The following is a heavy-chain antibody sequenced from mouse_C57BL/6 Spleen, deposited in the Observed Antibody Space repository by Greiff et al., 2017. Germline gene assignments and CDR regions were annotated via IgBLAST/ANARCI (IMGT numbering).Heavy chain of an antibody. CDR2: INPNNGGT. V-gene: IGHV1-18*01. D-gene: IGHD4-1*01. CDR3: ARQEGGGTGKGFAY. Sequence: EVHLVESGPELVKPGASVKIPCKASGYTFTDYNMDWVKQSHGKSLEWIGDINPNNGGTIYNQKFKGKATLTVDKSSSTAYMELRSLTSEDTAVYYCARQEGGGTGKGFAYWGQGTLVTVSA. J-gene: IGHJ3*01. CDR1: GYTFTDYN.